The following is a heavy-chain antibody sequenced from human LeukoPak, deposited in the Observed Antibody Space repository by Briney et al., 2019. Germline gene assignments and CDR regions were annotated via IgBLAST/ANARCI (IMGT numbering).Heavy chain of an antibody. CDR1: GFTFSSYA. D-gene: IGHD6-19*01. CDR2: ISYDGSNK. Sequence: GGSLRPSCAASGFTFSSYAMHWVRQAPGKGLEWVAVISYDGSNKYYADSVKGRFTISRDNSKNTLYLQMNSLRAEDTAVYYCARDVVAVADYYFDYWGQGTLVTVSS. CDR3: ARDVVAVADYYFDY. J-gene: IGHJ4*02. V-gene: IGHV3-30-3*01.